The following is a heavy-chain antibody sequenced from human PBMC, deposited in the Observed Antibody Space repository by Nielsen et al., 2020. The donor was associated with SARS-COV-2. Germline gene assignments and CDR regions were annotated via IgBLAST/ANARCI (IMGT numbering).Heavy chain of an antibody. V-gene: IGHV1-46*01. CDR1: GYTFTSYY. CDR3: ARDVSTYYSGWYCAFDI. D-gene: IGHD6-19*01. CDR2: IKPSGGST. J-gene: IGHJ3*02. Sequence: ASVKVSCKASGYTFTSYYMHWVRQAPGQGLEWMGIIKPSGGSTSYAQKFQGRVTMTRDTSTSTVYMELSSLRSEDTAVYYCARDVSTYYSGWYCAFDIWGQGTMVTVSS.